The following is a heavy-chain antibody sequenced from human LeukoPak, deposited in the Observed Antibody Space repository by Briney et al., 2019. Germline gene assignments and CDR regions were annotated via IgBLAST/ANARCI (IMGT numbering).Heavy chain of an antibody. Sequence: GGSLRLSCAASGFSFSSYSMNWVRQAPGKGLEWVSYISSSSNTIYYADSVKGRFTISRDNAKNSLYLQMNSLRAAHTAVYYCARPRVGATGWFDPWGQGTLVTVSS. CDR3: ARPRVGATGWFDP. D-gene: IGHD1-26*01. V-gene: IGHV3-48*01. CDR2: ISSSSNTI. CDR1: GFSFSSYS. J-gene: IGHJ5*02.